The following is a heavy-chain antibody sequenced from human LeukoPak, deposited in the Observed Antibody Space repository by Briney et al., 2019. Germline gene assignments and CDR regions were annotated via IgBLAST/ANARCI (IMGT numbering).Heavy chain of an antibody. J-gene: IGHJ3*02. CDR3: ARGRYCSADICSGGDAFDI. Sequence: ASETLSLTCSVSGGSITSHFWSWIRQPPGKGLEWIGYIHYSGSTNYNPSLKSRVTMSVDTSKNQFSLKLSSVTAADTAVYYCARGRYCSADICSGGDAFDIWGQGTMVSVSS. CDR1: GGSITSHF. D-gene: IGHD2-15*01. V-gene: IGHV4-59*11. CDR2: IHYSGST.